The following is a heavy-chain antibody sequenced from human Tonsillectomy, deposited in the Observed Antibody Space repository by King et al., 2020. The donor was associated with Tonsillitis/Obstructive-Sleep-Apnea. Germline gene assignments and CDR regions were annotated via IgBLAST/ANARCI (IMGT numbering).Heavy chain of an antibody. CDR3: AKVNHSRGWYYFDY. CDR1: GFTFDDYT. D-gene: IGHD6-19*01. J-gene: IGHJ4*02. V-gene: IGHV3-43*01. CDR2: ISWHDGST. Sequence: VQLVESGGVVVQPGGSLRLSCAASGFTFDDYTMHWVRQAPGKGLEWVSLISWHDGSTYYADSVKGRFTISRDNSKNSLYLQMNSLRTDDTALYYCAKVNHSRGWYYFDYWGQGTLVTGSS.